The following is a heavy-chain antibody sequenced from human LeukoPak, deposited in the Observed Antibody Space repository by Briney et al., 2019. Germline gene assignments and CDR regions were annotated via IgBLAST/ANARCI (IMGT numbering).Heavy chain of an antibody. Sequence: ERSLRLSCAASGFTFSSYGMHWVRQAPGKGLEWVAVIWYDGSNKYYADSVKGRFTISRDNSKNTLYLQMNSLRAEDTAVYYCAREYYDSSGYFPYFDYWGQGTLVTVSS. CDR2: IWYDGSNK. D-gene: IGHD3-22*01. CDR3: AREYYDSSGYFPYFDY. V-gene: IGHV3-33*01. CDR1: GFTFSSYG. J-gene: IGHJ4*02.